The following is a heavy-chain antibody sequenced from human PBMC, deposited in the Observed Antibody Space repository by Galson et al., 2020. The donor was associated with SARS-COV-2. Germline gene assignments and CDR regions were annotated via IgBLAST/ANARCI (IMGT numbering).Heavy chain of an antibody. V-gene: IGHV3-30*18. CDR2: IFSDGSNA. D-gene: IGHD3-10*01. CDR1: GFTFSSQG. CDR3: AKGWFGELFRING. J-gene: IGHJ4*02. Sequence: GGSLRLSCAASGFTFSSQGMHWVRQAPGKGLEWVTVIFSDGSNAFYADSVKGRFTISRDNSKNTLYLQMSSLRPEDTAVYYCAKGWFGELFRINGWGQGTLVTVSS.